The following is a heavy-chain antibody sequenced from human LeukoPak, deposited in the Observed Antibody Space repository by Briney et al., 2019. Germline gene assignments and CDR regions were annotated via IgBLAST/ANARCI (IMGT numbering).Heavy chain of an antibody. Sequence: SETLSLTCTVSGGSISSSSYYWGWIRQPPGKGLEWIGSIYYSGSTYYNPSLKSRVTISVDTSKNQFSLKLSSVTAADTAVYYCAREIEISSGWFLNRLFDYWGQGTLVTVSS. J-gene: IGHJ4*02. D-gene: IGHD6-19*01. CDR3: AREIEISSGWFLNRLFDY. V-gene: IGHV4-39*02. CDR2: IYYSGST. CDR1: GGSISSSSYY.